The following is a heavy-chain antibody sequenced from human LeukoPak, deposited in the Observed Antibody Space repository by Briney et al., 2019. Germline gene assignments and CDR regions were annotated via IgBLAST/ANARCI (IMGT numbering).Heavy chain of an antibody. Sequence: SETLSLTRTVSGGSISSYYWSWIRQPPGKGLEWIGYIYYSGSTNYNPSLKSRVTISVDTSKNQFSLKVSSVTAADTAVYYCARVFDSGSQAYFYYMDVWGKGTTVTISS. D-gene: IGHD3-10*01. V-gene: IGHV4-59*01. CDR1: GGSISSYY. CDR3: ARVFDSGSQAYFYYMDV. J-gene: IGHJ6*03. CDR2: IYYSGST.